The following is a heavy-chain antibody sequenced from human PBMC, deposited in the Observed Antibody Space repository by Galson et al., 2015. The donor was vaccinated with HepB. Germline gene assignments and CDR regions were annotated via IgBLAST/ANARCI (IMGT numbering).Heavy chain of an antibody. V-gene: IGHV3-7*03. J-gene: IGHJ6*02. CDR3: ARDSRNWNDYYYYGMDV. CDR1: GFTFSSYW. Sequence: SLRLSCAASGFTFSSYWMSWVRQAPGKGLEWVANIKQDGSEKYYVDSVKGRFTISRDNAKSSLYLQMNSLRAEDTAVYYCARDSRNWNDYYYYGMDVWGQGTTVTVSS. D-gene: IGHD1-20*01. CDR2: IKQDGSEK.